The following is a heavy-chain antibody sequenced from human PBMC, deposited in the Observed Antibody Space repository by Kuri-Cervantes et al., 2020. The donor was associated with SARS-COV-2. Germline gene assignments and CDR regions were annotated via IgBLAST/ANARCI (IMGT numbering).Heavy chain of an antibody. V-gene: IGHV3-23*01. D-gene: IGHD6-19*01. CDR2: ISGSGGST. CDR3: AKVINSGSWFDP. Sequence: GESLKISCAASGFTFSSYAMSWVRQAPGKGLEWVSAISGSGGSTYYADSVKGRFTISRGNSKNTLYLQMNSLRAEDTAVYYCAKVINSGSWFDPWGQGTLVTVSS. CDR1: GFTFSSYA. J-gene: IGHJ5*02.